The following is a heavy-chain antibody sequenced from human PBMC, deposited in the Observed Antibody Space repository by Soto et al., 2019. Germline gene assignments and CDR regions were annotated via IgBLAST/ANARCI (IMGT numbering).Heavy chain of an antibody. J-gene: IGHJ6*02. CDR1: GYIFVYYG. CDR3: AMVANYVTPTPQDV. V-gene: IGHV1-18*01. CDR2: ISPYTGDT. Sequence: QVHLVQSGHEIKKPGASVRVSCMASGYIFVYYGIAWVRQAPGQGLEWMGWISPYTGDTHSASKVQGRLTMTTDTSTSTAYMDLGRLTSYDTAVYYCAMVANYVTPTPQDVWGQGTTFTVSS. D-gene: IGHD3-16*01.